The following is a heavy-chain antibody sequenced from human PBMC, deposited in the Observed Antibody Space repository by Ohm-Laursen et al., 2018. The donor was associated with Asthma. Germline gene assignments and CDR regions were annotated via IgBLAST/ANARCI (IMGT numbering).Heavy chain of an antibody. CDR3: AKGDLGWYDSRGYSN. CDR1: GIALSDAW. V-gene: IGHV3-23*01. CDR2: ISEGGDNT. D-gene: IGHD3-22*01. J-gene: IGHJ4*02. Sequence: SLRLSCAASGIALSDAWMSWVRQPPGKGLEWVAGISEGGDNTHFADSVKGRFTISRDNSKNTLDLQMNSLRAEDTAVYYCAKGDLGWYDSRGYSNWGQGTLVTVSS.